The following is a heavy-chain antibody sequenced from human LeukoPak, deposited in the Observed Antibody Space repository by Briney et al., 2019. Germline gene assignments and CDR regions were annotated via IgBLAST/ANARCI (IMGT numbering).Heavy chain of an antibody. J-gene: IGHJ4*02. D-gene: IGHD6-19*01. CDR2: ISYDGSNK. CDR3: AKGNVKGGKWLPGYFDY. Sequence: GRSLRLSCAASGFTFSSYGMHWVRQAPGKGLEWVAVISYDGSNKYYADSVKGRFTISRDNSKNTLYLQMNSLRAEDTAVYYYAKGNVKGGKWLPGYFDYWGQGTLVTVSS. CDR1: GFTFSSYG. V-gene: IGHV3-30*18.